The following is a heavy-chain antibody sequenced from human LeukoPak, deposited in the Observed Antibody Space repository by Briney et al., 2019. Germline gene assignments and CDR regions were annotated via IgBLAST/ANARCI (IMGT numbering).Heavy chain of an antibody. D-gene: IGHD3-3*01. V-gene: IGHV3-30-3*01. CDR3: ARDGKGYYDFWSGFRFDY. Sequence: PGGSLRLSCAASGFTFSSYAMPWVRQAPGKGLEWVAVISYDGINKYYADSVKGRFTISRDNSKNTLYLQMNSLRAEDTAVYYCARDGKGYYDFWSGFRFDYWGQGTLVTVSS. CDR1: GFTFSSYA. J-gene: IGHJ4*02. CDR2: ISYDGINK.